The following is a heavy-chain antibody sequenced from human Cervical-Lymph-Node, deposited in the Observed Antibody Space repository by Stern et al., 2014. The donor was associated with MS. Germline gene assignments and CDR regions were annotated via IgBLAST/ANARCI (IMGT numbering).Heavy chain of an antibody. V-gene: IGHV4-39*01. CDR2: IYYSGNT. CDR1: GGSISSSSFF. Sequence: QLQLQESGPGLVKPSETLSLTCTVSGGSISSSSFFWGWIRQPPGKGLEWIGSIYYSGNTFSNPSLKSRVTISVDTSKNQFSLKLSSVTAADTAVYYCARSAQFYDSSGYYDPFDYWGQGTLVTVSS. J-gene: IGHJ4*02. CDR3: ARSAQFYDSSGYYDPFDY. D-gene: IGHD3-22*01.